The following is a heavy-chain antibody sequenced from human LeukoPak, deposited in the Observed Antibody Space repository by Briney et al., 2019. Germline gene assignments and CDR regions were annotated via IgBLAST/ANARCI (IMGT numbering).Heavy chain of an antibody. CDR1: DGSINSYY. V-gene: IGHV4-59*01. Sequence: SETLSLTCSVSDGSINSYYWNWIRRPPGKGLEWIGYIYYSGSTNFNPSLKSRVTISVDTSKNQFSLKLSSVTAADTAVYYCARGNVEMATINFDYWGQGTLVTVSS. CDR3: ARGNVEMATINFDY. D-gene: IGHD5-24*01. CDR2: IYYSGST. J-gene: IGHJ4*02.